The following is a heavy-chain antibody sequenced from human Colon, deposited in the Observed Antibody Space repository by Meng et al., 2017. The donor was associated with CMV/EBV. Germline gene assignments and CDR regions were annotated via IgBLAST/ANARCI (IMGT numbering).Heavy chain of an antibody. CDR2: ISGSGDIT. V-gene: IGHV3-23*01. J-gene: IGHJ4*02. CDR3: ARAREFLSGYYTYYFDY. Sequence: GGSLRLSCAASGLTFKVYAMTWVRQAPGKGLEWVSTISGSGDITLDAASVKGRFTVSRDNSKNMVYLEMHSLRADDTAVYYCARAREFLSGYYTYYFDYWGQGTLVTVSS. D-gene: IGHD3-3*01. CDR1: GLTFKVYA.